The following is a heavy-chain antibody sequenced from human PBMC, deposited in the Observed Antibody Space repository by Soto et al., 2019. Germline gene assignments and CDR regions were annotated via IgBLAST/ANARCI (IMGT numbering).Heavy chain of an antibody. V-gene: IGHV1-18*01. CDR2: ISAYNGNT. J-gene: IGHJ6*02. D-gene: IGHD2-15*01. CDR3: ARDQYSSGGSCYYYYGMDV. CDR1: GYTFTSYG. Sequence: ASVKVSCKASGYTFTSYGISWVRQAPGQGLEWMGWISAYNGNTNYAQKLQGRVTMTTDTSTSTAYMELRSLRSDDTAVYYCARDQYSSGGSCYYYYGMDVWGQGTTVTVS.